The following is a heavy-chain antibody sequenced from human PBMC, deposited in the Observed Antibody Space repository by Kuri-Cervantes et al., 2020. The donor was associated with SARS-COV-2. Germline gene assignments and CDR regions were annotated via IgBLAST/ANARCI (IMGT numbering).Heavy chain of an antibody. CDR3: ARAGLTAHQSRYFGLYYYMDV. V-gene: IGHV3-30-3*01. D-gene: IGHD3/OR15-3a*01. CDR1: GFTFSSYA. J-gene: IGHJ6*03. CDR2: ISYDGSNK. Sequence: GESLKISCAASGFTFSSYAVHWVRQAPGKGLEWVAVISYDGSNKYYADSVKGRFTISRDNSKNTLYLQMNSLRAEDTAVYYCARAGLTAHQSRYFGLYYYMDVWGKGTTVTVSS.